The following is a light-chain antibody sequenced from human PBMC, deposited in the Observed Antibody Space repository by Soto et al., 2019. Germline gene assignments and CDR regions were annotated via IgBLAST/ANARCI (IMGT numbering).Light chain of an antibody. CDR1: YSGFYRSNRNNF. CDR2: WAS. J-gene: IGKJ4*01. V-gene: IGKV4-1*01. Sequence: SGMTQSPDSLAVSLCEKAPINLKSSYSGFYRSNRNNFLAWYQQKPRQPPKXXISWASTRDSGVPDRFSGSVSGTNFTLTISSLQAEDVAVYYCHQYFGTPLTFGGGTKVDIK. CDR3: HQYFGTPLT.